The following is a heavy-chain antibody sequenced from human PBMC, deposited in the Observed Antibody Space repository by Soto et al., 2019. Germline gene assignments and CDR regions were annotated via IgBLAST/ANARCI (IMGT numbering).Heavy chain of an antibody. V-gene: IGHV3-21*02. CDR3: ARGPLYYFDY. Sequence: EVQLVESGGGLVKPGGSLRLSCAASGFIFTSYTTNWVRRAPGKGLEWVSSISSSSTNIHYADSVKGRFTISRDNAKKSLYLQMNSLRAEDTAVYYCARGPLYYFDYWGQGTLVTVSS. CDR2: ISSSSTNI. J-gene: IGHJ4*02. CDR1: GFIFTSYT.